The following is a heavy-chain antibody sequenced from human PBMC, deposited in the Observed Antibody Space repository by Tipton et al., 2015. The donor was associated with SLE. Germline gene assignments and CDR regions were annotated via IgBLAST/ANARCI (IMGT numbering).Heavy chain of an antibody. D-gene: IGHD6-13*01. Sequence: SLRLSCAASGFRFSDYYMNWMRQAPGKGLEWVSHISYSGSTIYYADSVRGRFTISRDNAKNSLYLQMNSLRAEDTAVYYCARVFYSSSWYLDYWGQGTLVTVSS. V-gene: IGHV3-11*04. CDR2: ISYSGSTI. CDR1: GFRFSDYY. CDR3: ARVFYSSSWYLDY. J-gene: IGHJ4*02.